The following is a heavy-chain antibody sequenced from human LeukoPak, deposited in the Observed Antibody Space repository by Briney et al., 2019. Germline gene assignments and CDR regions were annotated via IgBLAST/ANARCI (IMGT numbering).Heavy chain of an antibody. V-gene: IGHV3-21*01. J-gene: IGHJ4*01. CDR2: ISSSSSYI. Sequence: PGGSLRLSCAASGFTFSSYSMNWVRQAPGKGLEWVSSISSSSSYIYYADSVKGRFTISRDNAKNSLYLQMNSLRAEDTAVYYCARVAGNTVMVRIVDYWGHGTLVTVSS. D-gene: IGHD5-18*01. CDR1: GFTFSSYS. CDR3: ARVAGNTVMVRIVDY.